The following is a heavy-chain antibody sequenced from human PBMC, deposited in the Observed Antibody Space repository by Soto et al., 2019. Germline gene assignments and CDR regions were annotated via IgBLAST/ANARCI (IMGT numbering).Heavy chain of an antibody. Sequence: SETLSLTCAVSGGSFSGYYWSWIRQPPGKGLEWIGEINHSGSTNYNPSLKGRVTISVDTSKNQFSLKLSSVTAADTAVYYCARAAPRYCSYGSCHAVRDLWGQGSLDIVSA. V-gene: IGHV4-34*01. CDR2: INHSGST. CDR3: ARAAPRYCSYGSCHAVRDL. CDR1: GGSFSGYY. J-gene: IGHJ4*02. D-gene: IGHD2-15*01.